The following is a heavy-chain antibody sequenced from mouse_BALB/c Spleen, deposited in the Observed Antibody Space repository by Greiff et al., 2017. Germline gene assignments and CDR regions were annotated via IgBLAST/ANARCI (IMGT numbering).Heavy chain of an antibody. V-gene: IGHV3-8*02. D-gene: IGHD2-4*01. J-gene: IGHJ4*01. CDR1: GDSITSGY. CDR2: ISYSGST. CDR3: ARWGYDDYDGSYAMDY. Sequence: EVQRVESGPSLVKPSQTLSLTCSVTGDSITSGYWNWIRKFPGNKLEYMGYISYSGSTYYNPSLKSRISITRDTSKNQYYLQLNSVTTEDTATYYCARWGYDDYDGSYAMDYWGQGTSVTVSS.